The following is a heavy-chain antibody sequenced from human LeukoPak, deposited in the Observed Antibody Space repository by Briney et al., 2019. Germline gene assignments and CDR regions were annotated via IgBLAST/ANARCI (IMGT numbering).Heavy chain of an antibody. D-gene: IGHD2-15*01. CDR2: ISSSSSYI. J-gene: IGHJ4*02. V-gene: IGHV3-21*01. Sequence: GGSLRLSCAASGFTFSSYSMNWVRQAPGKGLEWVSSISSSSSYIYYADSVKGLFTISRDNAKNSLYLQMNSLGAEDTAVYYCAREQYGGNFDYWGQGTLVTVSS. CDR1: GFTFSSYS. CDR3: AREQYGGNFDY.